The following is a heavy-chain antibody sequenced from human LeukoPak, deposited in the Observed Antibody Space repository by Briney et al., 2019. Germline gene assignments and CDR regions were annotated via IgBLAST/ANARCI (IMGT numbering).Heavy chain of an antibody. V-gene: IGHV3-21*04. Sequence: PGGSLRLSCAASGFTFSSYSMNWVRQAPGKGLEWVSSINSNSSYIYYTDSLKGRFTISRDNAKNSLYLQMNSLRAEDTAVYYCAKGFLSTSWHSDAFDIWGQGTMVTVSS. CDR3: AKGFLSTSWHSDAFDI. J-gene: IGHJ3*02. CDR1: GFTFSSYS. D-gene: IGHD6-13*01. CDR2: INSNSSYI.